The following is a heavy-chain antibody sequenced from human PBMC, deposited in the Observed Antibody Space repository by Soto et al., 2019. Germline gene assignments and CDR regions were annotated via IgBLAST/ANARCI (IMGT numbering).Heavy chain of an antibody. Sequence: SSETLSLTCTVSGGSIDTYYWSWIRQPPGKGLQWIGYIYYSGSTNYNPSLKSRVTISVDTSKNQFSLKLSSVTAADTAVYYCARRYGGAFDIWGQGTMVTVSS. V-gene: IGHV4-59*08. CDR2: IYYSGST. D-gene: IGHD4-17*01. J-gene: IGHJ3*02. CDR1: GGSIDTYY. CDR3: ARRYGGAFDI.